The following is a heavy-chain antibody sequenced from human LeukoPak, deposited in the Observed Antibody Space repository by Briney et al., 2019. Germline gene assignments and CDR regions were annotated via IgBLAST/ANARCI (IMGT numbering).Heavy chain of an antibody. J-gene: IGHJ4*02. CDR3: ARANVSFRDGNPDDPGIGY. CDR2: TSYDGSSE. D-gene: IGHD1-1*01. V-gene: IGHV3-30*01. CDR1: GFPFSSYA. Sequence: GGSLRLSCTASGFPFSSYAMHWVRQAPGKGLEWVAVTSYDGSSEYYPDSAKGRFIISRDNSKNTLFLEMNSLKAGDTAFYYCARANVSFRDGNPDDPGIGYWGQGTLFTVSS.